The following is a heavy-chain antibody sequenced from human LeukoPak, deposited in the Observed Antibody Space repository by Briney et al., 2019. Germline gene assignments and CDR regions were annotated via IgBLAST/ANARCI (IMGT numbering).Heavy chain of an antibody. J-gene: IGHJ6*02. CDR1: GYTFTSYG. D-gene: IGHD2-2*01. CDR2: ISAYNDNT. Sequence: ASVKVSCKASGYTFTSYGISWVRQAPGQGLEWMGWISAYNDNTNYAQKLQGRGTMTTDTSTSTAYMEMRSLRSDDTAVYYCARDIRCSSTSCYVGYYAMDVWGQGTTVTVSS. V-gene: IGHV1-18*01. CDR3: ARDIRCSSTSCYVGYYAMDV.